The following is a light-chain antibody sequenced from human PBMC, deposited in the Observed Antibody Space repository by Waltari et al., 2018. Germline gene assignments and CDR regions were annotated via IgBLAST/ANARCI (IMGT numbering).Light chain of an antibody. CDR2: AAS. CDR1: QDISTY. V-gene: IGKV1-16*02. J-gene: IGKJ4*01. Sequence: DIQMTQSPSSLSASVGDRVTITCRASQDISTYLAWFQQKPGKAPKSLSSAASSLQSGVPSKFSGSGSGTDFTLTISSLQAEDFATYYCQQYNSYPLTFGGGTKVEIK. CDR3: QQYNSYPLT.